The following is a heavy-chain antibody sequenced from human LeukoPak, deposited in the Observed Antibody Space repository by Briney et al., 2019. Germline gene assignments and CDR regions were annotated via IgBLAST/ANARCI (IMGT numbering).Heavy chain of an antibody. J-gene: IGHJ4*02. CDR1: GFPFNTYW. CDR2: INPDGRST. D-gene: IGHD3-10*01. CDR3: ATGGIDSRYYFDN. V-gene: IGHV3-74*03. Sequence: PGGSLRLSCAVSGFPFNTYWMHWARQAPGKGLVWVSRINPDGRSTTYADSVKGRFTISRDNAKNTLYLQMNSLRVDDTAVYYCATGGIDSRYYFDNWGQGTLVTVSS.